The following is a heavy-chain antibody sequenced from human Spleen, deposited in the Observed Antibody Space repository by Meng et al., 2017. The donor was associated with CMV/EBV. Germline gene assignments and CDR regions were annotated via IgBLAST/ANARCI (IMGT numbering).Heavy chain of an antibody. CDR2: ISAYNGNT. D-gene: IGHD3-3*01. CDR1: GYTFTSXG. CDR3: TGDLGEYYCWSGYSPTYYFDY. V-gene: IGHV1-18*01. Sequence: ASVKVSCXXSGYTFTSXGISWVRQAPGQGLEWXGWISAYNGNTNYAQKLQGRVTMTTDTSTSTAYMELRSLRSADTAVYYCTGDLGEYYCWSGYSPTYYFDYWGQGTLVTVSS. J-gene: IGHJ4*02.